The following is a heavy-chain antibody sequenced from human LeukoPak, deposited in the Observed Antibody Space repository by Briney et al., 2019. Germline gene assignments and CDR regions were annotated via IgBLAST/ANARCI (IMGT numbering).Heavy chain of an antibody. CDR3: ARGSLRYFDWLLSVYFDY. CDR2: VFYNGAT. CDR1: GGSISSSIYY. V-gene: IGHV4-39*07. J-gene: IGHJ4*02. Sequence: SETLSLTCIVSGGSISSSIYYWAWVRQPPGKGLEWIGTVFYNGATQYSPSLRSRVTISIDTSTNQFSLKLTSVTAADTAVYYCARGSLRYFDWLLSVYFDYWGQGTLVTVSS. D-gene: IGHD3-9*01.